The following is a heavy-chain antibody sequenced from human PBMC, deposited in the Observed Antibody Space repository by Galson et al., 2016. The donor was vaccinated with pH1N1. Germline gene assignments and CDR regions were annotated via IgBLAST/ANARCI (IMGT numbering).Heavy chain of an antibody. J-gene: IGHJ4*02. CDR3: VREIGDDYNYGNFDY. D-gene: IGHD5-24*01. CDR1: GFSFRTYE. V-gene: IGHV3-48*03. CDR2: IIGSGSIT. Sequence: SLRLSCAASGFSFRTYEMHWVRQAPGKGLEWVSYIIGSGSITNYADSVRGRFTFSRDNAKNSVFLQMDSLRAEDTAIYYCVREIGDDYNYGNFDYWGQGTLVTVSS.